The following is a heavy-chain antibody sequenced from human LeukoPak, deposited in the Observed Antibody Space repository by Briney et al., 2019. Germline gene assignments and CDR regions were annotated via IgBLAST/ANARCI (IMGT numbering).Heavy chain of an antibody. D-gene: IGHD3-3*01. J-gene: IGHJ6*03. CDR1: GFTFSSCA. CDR3: AREGIDFWSGYSPYYYYYYMDV. Sequence: GGSLRLSCAASGFTFSSCAMHWVRQAPGKGLEWVAVISYDGSNKYYADSVKGRFTISRDNSKNTLYLQMNSLRAEDTAVYYCAREGIDFWSGYSPYYYYYYMDVWGKGTTVTVSS. V-gene: IGHV3-30-3*01. CDR2: ISYDGSNK.